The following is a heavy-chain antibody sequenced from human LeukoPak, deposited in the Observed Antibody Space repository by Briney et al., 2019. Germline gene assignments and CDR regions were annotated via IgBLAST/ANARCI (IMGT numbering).Heavy chain of an antibody. CDR1: GGSISSSNW. D-gene: IGHD2-15*01. CDR2: IYHSGST. V-gene: IGHV4-4*02. CDR3: AKKVRCSGGSCPTGFFDV. Sequence: SGTLSLTCAVSGGSISSSNWWSWVRQPPGKGLEWIGEIYHSGSTNYNPSLKSRVTISLDKSKNQFSLDVSSVTAADTAVYYCAKKVRCSGGSCPTGFFDVWGQGTMVTVSS. J-gene: IGHJ3*01.